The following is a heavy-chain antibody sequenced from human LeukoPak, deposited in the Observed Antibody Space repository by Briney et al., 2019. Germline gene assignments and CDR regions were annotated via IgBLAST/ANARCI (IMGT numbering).Heavy chain of an antibody. CDR3: ARPTGSYGFDI. J-gene: IGHJ3*02. V-gene: IGHV3-30*02. CDR2: IRYDGTNK. CDR1: GFIFNIHG. D-gene: IGHD4-17*01. Sequence: GGSLRLSCTASGFIFNIHGMHWVRQAPGKGLEWVAFIRYDGTNKYYADSVKGRFTISRDNSKNTLYLQMNSLRAEDTALYYCARPTGSYGFDIWGQGAMVTVSS.